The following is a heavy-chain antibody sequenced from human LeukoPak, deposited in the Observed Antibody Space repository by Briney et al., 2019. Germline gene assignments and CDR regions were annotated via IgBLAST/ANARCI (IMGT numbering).Heavy chain of an antibody. CDR3: AREGGSIPAAGAGFDY. D-gene: IGHD6-25*01. CDR1: GYTFTGYY. V-gene: IGHV1-2*02. CDR2: INPNSGGT. Sequence: ASVKVSCKASGYTFTGYYMHWVRQAPGQGLEWMGWINPNSGGTNYAQKFQGRVAMTRDTSISTAYMELSRLRSDDTAVYYCAREGGSIPAAGAGFDYWGQGPLVTVSS. J-gene: IGHJ4*02.